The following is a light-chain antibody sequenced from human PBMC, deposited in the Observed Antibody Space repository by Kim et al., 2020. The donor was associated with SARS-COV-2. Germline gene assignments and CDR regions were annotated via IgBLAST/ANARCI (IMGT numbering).Light chain of an antibody. CDR2: TAS. Sequence: DIQMIQSPSSLSASVGDRVTITCRASQSISRYLDWYQQKPGKAPNLLIYTASSLRSGVPSRFSGSGSGTDFTLTISSLQPEDFATYYCRQSYSNPITFGQGTRLEIK. J-gene: IGKJ5*01. CDR3: RQSYSNPIT. V-gene: IGKV1-39*01. CDR1: QSISRY.